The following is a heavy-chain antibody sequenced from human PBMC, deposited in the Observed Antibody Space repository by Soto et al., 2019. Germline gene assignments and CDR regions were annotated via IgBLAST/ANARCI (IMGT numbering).Heavy chain of an antibody. CDR3: ARAVDFWSGYPFDY. CDR1: GGSFSSYY. V-gene: IGHV4-59*01. Sequence: PSETLSLTCTVSGGSFSSYYWTWIRQPPGKGLEWIASIYYSGSTNYNPSLKSRVTISVDTSKRQFSLKLTSVTAADTAVYYCARAVDFWSGYPFDYWGQGTLVTVSS. D-gene: IGHD3-3*01. CDR2: IYYSGST. J-gene: IGHJ4*02.